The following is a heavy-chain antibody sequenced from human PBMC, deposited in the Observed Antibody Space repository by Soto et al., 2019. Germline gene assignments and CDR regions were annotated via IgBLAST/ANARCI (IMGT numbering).Heavy chain of an antibody. CDR1: GFTFSSYY. CDR3: ERLIGGVTTYDY. J-gene: IGHJ4*02. D-gene: IGHD3-16*01. Sequence: PGGSLRLSCAASGFTFSSYYMSWVRQAPGKGLEWVATTNQDETERYYVDSVKGRFTISRDNAQSLLSLQLNSLRGDDTAVYFCERLIGGVTTYDYWGLGTLVTVSS. CDR2: TNQDETER. V-gene: IGHV3-7*01.